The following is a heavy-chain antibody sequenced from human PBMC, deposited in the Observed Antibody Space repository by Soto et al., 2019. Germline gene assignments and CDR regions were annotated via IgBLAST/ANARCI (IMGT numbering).Heavy chain of an antibody. CDR2: LIHGGST. CDR3: ARSPLGYDYVRQTWREVGDSFDI. V-gene: IGHV4-34*12. CDR1: GASLGVFH. Sequence: SETLSLTCAIYGASLGVFHWTWLRHAPGKGLEWIGELIHGGSTNYNPSLKSRASFSLDTSKNQFSLHLMSVTAADTAVYYCARSPLGYDYVRQTWREVGDSFDIWGRGTMVTVSS. J-gene: IGHJ3*02. D-gene: IGHD3-16*01.